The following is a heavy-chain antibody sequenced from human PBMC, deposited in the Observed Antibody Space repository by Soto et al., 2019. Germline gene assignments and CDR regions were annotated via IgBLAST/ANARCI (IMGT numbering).Heavy chain of an antibody. D-gene: IGHD3-22*01. CDR3: ARGGSDYEASRYYQAHV. CDR1: GGTFSNYG. J-gene: IGHJ6*02. Sequence: QVQLVQSGAEVKKPGSSVKVSCKSSGGTFSNYGFSWVRQAPGQGLECMGVIVPIFGAEHPQKFQGTVTITADESTNTVCIQLTGLRSEDTAVYYCARGGSDYEASRYYQAHVWRQGTTVTVSS. CDR2: IVPIFGA. V-gene: IGHV1-69*12.